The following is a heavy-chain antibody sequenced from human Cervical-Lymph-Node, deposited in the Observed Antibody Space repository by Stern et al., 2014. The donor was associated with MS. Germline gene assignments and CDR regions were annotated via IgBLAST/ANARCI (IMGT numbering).Heavy chain of an antibody. CDR2: IWYDGSNP. CDR1: GFRFSRYA. V-gene: IGHV3-33*01. Sequence: VQLEESGGGVVQPGRSLRLSCEASGFRFSRYALHWVRQVPGKGLEWVALIWYDGSNPYYADSLTGRFTISRDNFKNTLYLQMNSLRAEDTAVYYCASAYSSSHYYFDYWGQGTLVTVSS. CDR3: ASAYSSSHYYFDY. J-gene: IGHJ4*02. D-gene: IGHD6-13*01.